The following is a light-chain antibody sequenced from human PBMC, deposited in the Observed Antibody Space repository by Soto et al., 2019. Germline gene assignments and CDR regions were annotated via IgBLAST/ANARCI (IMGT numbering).Light chain of an antibody. J-gene: IGLJ1*01. CDR1: SSNSGAGYD. V-gene: IGLV1-40*01. CDR3: QSYDSTLSARHV. Sequence: QSFMGQPPSVSGTPGQRFTISCTGSSSNSGAGYDVHWYQQRPGTAPKLLIFGNINRPSGVPDRFSGSKSGTSASLAITGLQAEDEGDYYCQSYDSTLSARHVFGTGTKVTVL. CDR2: GNI.